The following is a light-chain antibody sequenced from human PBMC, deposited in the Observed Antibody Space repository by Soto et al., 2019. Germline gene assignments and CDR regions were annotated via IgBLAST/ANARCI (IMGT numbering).Light chain of an antibody. V-gene: IGKV3-15*01. Sequence: EIVLTQSPGTLSVSPGERATLSCRASQSVSSRYLAWYQQKPGQAPRVIIYGASTTAPGIPARFSGSGSGTEFTLTISSLQSEDSAVYHCQQYNDWPRTFGQGTKVDIK. CDR1: QSVSSRY. CDR2: GAS. CDR3: QQYNDWPRT. J-gene: IGKJ1*01.